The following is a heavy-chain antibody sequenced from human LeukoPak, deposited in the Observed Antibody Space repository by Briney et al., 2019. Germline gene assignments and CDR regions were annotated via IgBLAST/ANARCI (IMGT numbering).Heavy chain of an antibody. CDR1: GFTVSSNY. CDR2: VYRAGRT. Sequence: PGGSLRLSCAASGFTVSSNYMSWVRQAPGKGLEWVSVVYRAGRTYYADSVKGRFTISRDNSKNTMYLQMNSLRAEDTAVYYGARDLEVRGGAAAGRPYYYYYAMDVWGQGTTVTVSS. CDR3: ARDLEVRGGAAAGRPYYYYYAMDV. D-gene: IGHD6-13*01. V-gene: IGHV3-53*01. J-gene: IGHJ6*02.